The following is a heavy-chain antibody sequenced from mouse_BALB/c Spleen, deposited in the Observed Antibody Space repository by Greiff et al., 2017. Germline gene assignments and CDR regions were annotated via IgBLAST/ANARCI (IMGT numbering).Heavy chain of an antibody. CDR3: TGGYYSFAY. J-gene: IGHJ3*01. Sequence: EVKLVESGGGLVQPGGSMKLSCAASGFTFSSYWMSWVRQSPEKGLEWVAEIRLKYDNYATHYAESVKGKFTISRDDSKRRLYLQMNSLRAEDTGIYYCTGGYYSFAYWGQGTLVTVSA. V-gene: IGHV6-3*01. CDR1: GFTFSSYW. D-gene: IGHD2-3*01. CDR2: IRLKYDNYAT.